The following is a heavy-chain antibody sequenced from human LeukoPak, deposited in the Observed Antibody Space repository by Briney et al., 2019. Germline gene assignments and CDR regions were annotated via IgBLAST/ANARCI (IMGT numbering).Heavy chain of an antibody. D-gene: IGHD4/OR15-4a*01. Sequence: GGSLRLSCAASGFTFSTDAMNWVRQAPGKGLERVSGISDSGGNTYYADSVKGRFTISRDKSKNTLDLQMNSLRAEDTAVYYCAKGTMHDYWGQGTLVTVSS. J-gene: IGHJ4*02. CDR2: ISDSGGNT. V-gene: IGHV3-23*01. CDR3: AKGTMHDY. CDR1: GFTFSTDA.